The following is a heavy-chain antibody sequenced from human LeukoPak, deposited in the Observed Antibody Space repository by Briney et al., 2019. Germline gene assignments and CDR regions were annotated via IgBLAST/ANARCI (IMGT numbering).Heavy chain of an antibody. CDR3: ARVSNYYYYYGMDV. V-gene: IGHV3-48*03. Sequence: PGGSLRLSCAASGFTFSSYEMNWVRQAPGKGLEWVSYISSSGSTIYYADSVKGRFTISRDNAKNSLYLQMNSLRVEDTAVYYCARVSNYYYYYGMDVWGQGTTVTVSS. CDR2: ISSSGSTI. CDR1: GFTFSSYE. J-gene: IGHJ6*02.